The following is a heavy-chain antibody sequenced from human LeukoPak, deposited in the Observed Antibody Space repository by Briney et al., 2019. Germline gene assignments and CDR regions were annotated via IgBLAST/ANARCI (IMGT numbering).Heavy chain of an antibody. J-gene: IGHJ6*02. CDR1: GFTFSSYS. Sequence: PGGSLRLSCAASGFTFSSYSMNWVRQAPGKGLEWVSSISSSTGYIYYADSVKGRFTISRDNAKNSLYLQMNSLRAEDTAVYYCARGDFFLDLYYYYGMDVWGQGTTVTVSS. V-gene: IGHV3-21*01. CDR3: ARGDFFLDLYYYYGMDV. CDR2: ISSSTGYI. D-gene: IGHD3-3*01.